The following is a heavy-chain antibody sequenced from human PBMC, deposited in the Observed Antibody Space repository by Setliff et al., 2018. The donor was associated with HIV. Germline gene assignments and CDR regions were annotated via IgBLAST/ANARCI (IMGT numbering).Heavy chain of an antibody. CDR3: ARERSLITVRRYFDN. CDR2: INHSGGT. CDR1: GGSFSNYY. V-gene: IGHV4-34*01. Sequence: SETLSLTCAVYGGSFSNYYWSWIRQPPGKGLEWIGEINHSGGTNYNPSLKSRVTISVDTSKNQFSLKLTSVTAADTAVYYCARERSLITVRRYFDNWGQGTLVTVSS. D-gene: IGHD1-1*01. J-gene: IGHJ4*02.